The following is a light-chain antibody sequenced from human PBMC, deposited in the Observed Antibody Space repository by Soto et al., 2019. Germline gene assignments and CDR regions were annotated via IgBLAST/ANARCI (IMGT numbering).Light chain of an antibody. J-gene: IGKJ5*01. CDR2: DAS. Sequence: DIQMTQSPSSLSASVGDRVTITCQASQDISNYLNWYQQKPGKAPKLLIYDASNLETGVPSRFSGSGSGTDFTFTISSLQPEDIATYYCQQYDNLPITFGQVTPLEIK. CDR3: QQYDNLPIT. CDR1: QDISNY. V-gene: IGKV1-33*01.